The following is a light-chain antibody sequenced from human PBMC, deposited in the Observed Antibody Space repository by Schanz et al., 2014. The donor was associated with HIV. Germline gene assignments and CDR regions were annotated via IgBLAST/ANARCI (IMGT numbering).Light chain of an antibody. J-gene: IGLJ2*01. CDR1: SNDIGAFRY. V-gene: IGLV2-14*01. CDR3: SSYTSSSTLYVV. Sequence: QSALTQPPSASGSPGQSVTISCTGTSNDIGAFRYVSWYQHHPGRAPRLLIYEVTKRPSGVSNRFSGSKSGNTASLTISGLQAEDEADYYCSSYTSSSTLYVVFGGGTKLTVL. CDR2: EVT.